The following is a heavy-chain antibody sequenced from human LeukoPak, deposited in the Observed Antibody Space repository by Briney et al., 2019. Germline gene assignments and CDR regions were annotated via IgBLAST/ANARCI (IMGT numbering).Heavy chain of an antibody. V-gene: IGHV4-39*01. CDR3: ARHRSDGYNEPYYFDY. CDR1: GGSISSSSYY. CDR2: IYYSGST. D-gene: IGHD5-24*01. J-gene: IGHJ4*02. Sequence: SETLSLTCTVSGGSISSSSYYWGWIRQPPGKGLEWIGSIYYSGSTYYNPSLKSRVTISVDTSKNQFSLKLSSVTAADTAVYYCARHRSDGYNEPYYFDYWGQGTLVTVSS.